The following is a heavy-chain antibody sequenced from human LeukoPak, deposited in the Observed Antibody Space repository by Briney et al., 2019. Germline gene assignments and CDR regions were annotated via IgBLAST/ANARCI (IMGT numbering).Heavy chain of an antibody. V-gene: IGHV4-61*02. D-gene: IGHD6-19*01. CDR3: AREQWPDGFDY. Sequence: SETLSLTCTVSGGSISSGSYYWSWIRQPAGKGLEWIGRIYTSGSTNYNPSLKSRVTISVDTSKNQFSLKLSSVTAADTAVCYCAREQWPDGFDYWGQGTLVTVSS. CDR2: IYTSGST. CDR1: GGSISSGSYY. J-gene: IGHJ4*02.